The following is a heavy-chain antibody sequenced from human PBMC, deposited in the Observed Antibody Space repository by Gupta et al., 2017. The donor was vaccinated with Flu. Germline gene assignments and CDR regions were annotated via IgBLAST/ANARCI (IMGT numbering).Heavy chain of an antibody. CDR2: IRVGGAGT. D-gene: IGHD6-19*01. V-gene: IGHV3-23*01. J-gene: IGHJ5*02. CDR1: YG. Sequence: YGMNWVRQAPGKGLEWVSSIRVGGAGTFYADSVKGRFTISRDSSKNTLYLEMTSVRADDTAVYYCAKCNVAEENSSGWCNWFDPWGQGTLVTVSS. CDR3: AKCNVAEENSSGWCNWFDP.